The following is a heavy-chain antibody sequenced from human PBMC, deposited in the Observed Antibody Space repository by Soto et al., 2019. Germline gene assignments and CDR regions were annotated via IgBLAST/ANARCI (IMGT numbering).Heavy chain of an antibody. CDR3: ARGHIASI. Sequence: PSETLSLTCTVSGGSISSYYWSWIRQSPGKGLEWIGYINHSGSTKSNPSLKSRVTISVDTSKNQVSLKLSSVTAADTAVYFCARGHIASIWGQGTLVTVSS. J-gene: IGHJ4*02. CDR2: INHSGST. D-gene: IGHD6-13*01. V-gene: IGHV4-59*12. CDR1: GGSISSYY.